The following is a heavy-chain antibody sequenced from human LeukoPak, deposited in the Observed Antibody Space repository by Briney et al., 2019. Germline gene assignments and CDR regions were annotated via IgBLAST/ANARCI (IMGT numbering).Heavy chain of an antibody. D-gene: IGHD3-10*01. J-gene: IGHJ4*02. CDR2: ISWNSGSI. CDR3: AKESAVYYYGSGSYPHPLDY. V-gene: IGHV3-9*01. Sequence: GGSLRLSCAASGFTFDDYAMHWVRQAPGKGLEWVSGISWNSGSIGYADSVKGRFTISRDNAKNSLYLQMNSLRAEDTALYYCAKESAVYYYGSGSYPHPLDYWGQGTLVTVSS. CDR1: GFTFDDYA.